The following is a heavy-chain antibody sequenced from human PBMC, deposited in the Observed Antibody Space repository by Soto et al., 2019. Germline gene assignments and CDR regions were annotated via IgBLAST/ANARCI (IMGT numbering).Heavy chain of an antibody. CDR3: VQTTGWPGFDF. J-gene: IGHJ4*02. Sequence: EVQLVESGGGLIQPGGSLRLSCAASGFAVSSKYMTWVRQAPGKGLEWVSVIDGGGTTYYADSVKGRFTISRDTSKNTLYLQVNSLRAEDTAVYYCVQTTGWPGFDFWGQGTLVTVSS. CDR2: IDGGGTT. V-gene: IGHV3-53*01. CDR1: GFAVSSKY. D-gene: IGHD6-19*01.